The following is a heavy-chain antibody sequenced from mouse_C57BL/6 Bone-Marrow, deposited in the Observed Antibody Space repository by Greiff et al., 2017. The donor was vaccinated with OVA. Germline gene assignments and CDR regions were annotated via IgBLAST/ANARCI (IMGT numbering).Heavy chain of an antibody. Sequence: QVQLKESGAELAKPGASVKLSCKASGYTFTSYWMHWVKQRPGQGLEWIGYINPSSGYTKYNQKFKDKATLTADKSSSTAYMQLSSLTYEDSAVYYCASLRLGAAMDYWGQGTSVTVSS. CDR1: GYTFTSYW. CDR2: INPSSGYT. D-gene: IGHD2-12*01. J-gene: IGHJ4*01. V-gene: IGHV1-7*01. CDR3: ASLRLGAAMDY.